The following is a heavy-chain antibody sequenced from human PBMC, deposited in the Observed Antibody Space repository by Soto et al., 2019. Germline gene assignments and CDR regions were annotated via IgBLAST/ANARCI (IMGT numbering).Heavy chain of an antibody. CDR3: ARRSCTNGVCYYFDY. D-gene: IGHD2-8*01. CDR2: IYYSGST. CDR1: GGSFSGYY. V-gene: IGHV4-59*08. J-gene: IGHJ4*02. Sequence: PSETLSLTCAVYGGSFSGYYWSWIRQPPGKGLEWIGYIYYSGSTNYNPSLKSRVTISVDTSKNQFSLKLSSVTAADTAVYYCARRSCTNGVCYYFDYWGQGTLVTVSS.